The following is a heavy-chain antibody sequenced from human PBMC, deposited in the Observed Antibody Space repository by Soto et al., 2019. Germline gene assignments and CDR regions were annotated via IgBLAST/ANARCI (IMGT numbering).Heavy chain of an antibody. CDR1: RGAISSYA. CDR3: ARAGSREINRCAFDI. V-gene: IGHV1-69*18. Sequence: QVQLVQSGAELKQPVSSGKVSCKASRGAISSYAITWVRQSPGQGLDWMGRVIPIYGTPNYAQKFQGRLSLTVDASKSTAYFELSGLRSEDTAVYFCARAGSREINRCAFDIWSKGTRVTVSS. J-gene: IGHJ3*02. CDR2: VIPIYGTP.